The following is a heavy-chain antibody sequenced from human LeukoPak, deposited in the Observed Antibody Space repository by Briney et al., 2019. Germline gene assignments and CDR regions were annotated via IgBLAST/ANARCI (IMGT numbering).Heavy chain of an antibody. CDR1: GGSISSYY. Sequence: SGTLSLTCTVSGGSISSYYWSWIRQPPGKGLEWIGYIYYSGSTNYNPSLKSRVTISVDTSKNQFSLKLSSVTAADTAVYYCSGSNYYYYGMDVWGQGTTVTVSS. V-gene: IGHV4-59*08. CDR3: SGSNYYYYGMDV. CDR2: IYYSGST. J-gene: IGHJ6*02. D-gene: IGHD5-12*01.